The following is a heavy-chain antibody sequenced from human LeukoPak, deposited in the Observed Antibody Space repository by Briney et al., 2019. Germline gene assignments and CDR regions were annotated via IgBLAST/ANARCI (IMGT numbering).Heavy chain of an antibody. CDR1: GGTFSSYA. CDR3: ARDSEN. J-gene: IGHJ4*02. CDR2: IIPIFGTA. Sequence: GASVKVSCKASGGTFSSYAISWVRQAPGQGLEWMGGIIPIFGTANYAQKLQGRVTMTTDTSTSTAYMELRSLRSDDTAVYYCARDSENWGQGTLVTVSS. V-gene: IGHV1-69*05.